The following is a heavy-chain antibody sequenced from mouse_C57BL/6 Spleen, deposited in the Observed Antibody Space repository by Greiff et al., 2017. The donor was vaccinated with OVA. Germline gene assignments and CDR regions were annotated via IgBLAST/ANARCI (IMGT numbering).Heavy chain of an antibody. Sequence: QVQLQQPGAELVRPGSSVKLSCKASGYTFTSYWMHWVKQRPIQGLEWIGNIDPSDSETHYNQKFKDKATLTVDKSSSTAYMQLSSLTSDDSAVYYCARQDYDYVGYAMDYWGQGTSVTVSS. CDR3: ARQDYDYVGYAMDY. V-gene: IGHV1-52*01. J-gene: IGHJ4*01. CDR1: GYTFTSYW. CDR2: IDPSDSET. D-gene: IGHD2-4*01.